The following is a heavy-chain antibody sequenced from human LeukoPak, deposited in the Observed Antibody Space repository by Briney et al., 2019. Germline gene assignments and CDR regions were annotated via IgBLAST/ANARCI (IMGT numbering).Heavy chain of an antibody. CDR1: GGSISSYY. Sequence: PSETLSLACTVSGGSISSYYWSWIRQPPGKGLEWIGYIYYSGSTNYNPSLKSRVTISVDTSKNQFSLKLSSVTAADTAVYYCARGSPYSSSWEGGDNWFDPWGQGTLVTVSS. CDR3: ARGSPYSSSWEGGDNWFDP. CDR2: IYYSGST. D-gene: IGHD6-13*01. J-gene: IGHJ5*02. V-gene: IGHV4-59*01.